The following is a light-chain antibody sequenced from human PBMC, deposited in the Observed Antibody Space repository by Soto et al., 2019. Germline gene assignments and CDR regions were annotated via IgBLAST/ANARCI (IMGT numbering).Light chain of an antibody. CDR3: MQRIESPT. V-gene: IGKV3D-20*02. Sequence: EIVLTQSPGTLSLSPGERATLSCRASQSISVTYLAWYQQKPGQAPRLLIYTTSIRATGIPDRFSGSGSGTDFTLKISRVEAEDVGVYYCMQRIESPTFGQGTRLEV. J-gene: IGKJ5*01. CDR1: QSISVTY. CDR2: TTS.